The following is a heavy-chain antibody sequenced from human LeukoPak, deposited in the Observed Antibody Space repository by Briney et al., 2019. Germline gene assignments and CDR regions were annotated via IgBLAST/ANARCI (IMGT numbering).Heavy chain of an antibody. D-gene: IGHD6-19*01. Sequence: GGSLRLSCAASGFTFSSSWMHWVRQAPGKGLVWVSRINSDGSSTSYADSVKGRFTISRDNAKNSLYLQMNSLRAEDTAVYYCAREVPRAGCAFDIWGQGTMVTVSS. V-gene: IGHV3-74*01. CDR3: AREVPRAGCAFDI. J-gene: IGHJ3*02. CDR1: GFTFSSSW. CDR2: INSDGSST.